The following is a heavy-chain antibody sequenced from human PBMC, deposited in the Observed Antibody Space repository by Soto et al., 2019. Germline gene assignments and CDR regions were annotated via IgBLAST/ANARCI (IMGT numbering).Heavy chain of an antibody. CDR2: MNPNSGNG. V-gene: IGHV1-8*01. Sequence: ASVKGSCKASGYAFSNNDISWVRQATGQGLEWMGWMNPNSGNGGYAQKFQGRVTMTRDTSTSTAYMELSSLASDDTAIYYCARMATSGTLNWFDPWGQGTLVTVSS. CDR3: ARMATSGTLNWFDP. J-gene: IGHJ5*02. CDR1: GYAFSNND.